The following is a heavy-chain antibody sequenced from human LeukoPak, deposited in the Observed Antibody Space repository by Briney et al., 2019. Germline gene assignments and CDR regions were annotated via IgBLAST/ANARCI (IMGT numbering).Heavy chain of an antibody. D-gene: IGHD3-22*01. CDR3: ARSDSSGYYYLSYFDY. Sequence: QTGGSLRLSCAASGFTFSSYAMHWVRQAPGKGLEWVAVISYDGSNKYYADSVKGRFTISRDNSKNTLYLQMNSLRAEDTAVYYCARSDSSGYYYLSYFDYWGQGTLVTVSS. V-gene: IGHV3-30-3*01. CDR1: GFTFSSYA. J-gene: IGHJ4*02. CDR2: ISYDGSNK.